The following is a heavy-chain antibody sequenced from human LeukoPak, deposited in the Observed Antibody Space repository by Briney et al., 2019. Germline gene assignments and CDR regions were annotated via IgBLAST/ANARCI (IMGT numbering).Heavy chain of an antibody. CDR3: ARDGMSDYDYFDY. J-gene: IGHJ4*02. D-gene: IGHD5-12*01. V-gene: IGHV3-53*01. CDR1: GFTVSSNY. Sequence: PGGSLRLSCAASGFTVSSNYMNWVRQAPGKGLEWVSVINSGGNAYYADSVKGRFTISRDNAKNSLYLHMNSLRAEDTAVYYCARDGMSDYDYFDYWGQGTLVTVSS. CDR2: INSGGNA.